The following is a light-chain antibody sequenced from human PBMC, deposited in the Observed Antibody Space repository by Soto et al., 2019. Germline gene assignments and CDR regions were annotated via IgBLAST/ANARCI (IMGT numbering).Light chain of an antibody. V-gene: IGKV2-30*02. CDR1: QSLVHSDGIAY. J-gene: IGKJ5*01. CDR2: KVS. CDR3: MQGTHWPIT. Sequence: VVMTHSPLSLPGSLGQAASVSCRSKQSLVHSDGIAYFSWFQQRPGRSPRRLIYKVSNRDSGVPARFSGSGSGTDFALKISRVEAEDVGVYYCMQGTHWPITFGQGTRLEIK.